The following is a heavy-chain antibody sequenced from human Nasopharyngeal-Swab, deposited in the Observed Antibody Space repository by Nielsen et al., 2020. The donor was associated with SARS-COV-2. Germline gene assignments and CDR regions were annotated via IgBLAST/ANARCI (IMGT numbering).Heavy chain of an antibody. D-gene: IGHD3-22*01. Sequence: ASVKVSCKTSGYTFTDYYIHWVRQVPGQGLEWVGCINPYSGDTKYAQKFQGRVTVTRDTSRSTAYIELSRLRSDDTAVYYCARDYYDNYDSDYWGQGTLVTVSP. CDR2: INPYSGDT. CDR3: ARDYYDNYDSDY. V-gene: IGHV1-2*02. CDR1: GYTFTDYY. J-gene: IGHJ4*02.